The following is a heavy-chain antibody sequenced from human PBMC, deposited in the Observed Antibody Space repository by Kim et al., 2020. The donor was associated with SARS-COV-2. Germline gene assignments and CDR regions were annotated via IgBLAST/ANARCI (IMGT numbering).Heavy chain of an antibody. Sequence: SETLSLTCAVYGGSFSGYYWSWIRQPPGKGLEWIGEINHSGSTNYNPSLKSRVTISVDTSKNQFSLKLSSVTAADTAVYYCARGNDYGDYVLFRRLPSEKYYYYGMDVWGQGTTVTVSS. CDR2: INHSGST. D-gene: IGHD4-17*01. CDR1: GGSFSGYY. CDR3: ARGNDYGDYVLFRRLPSEKYYYYGMDV. J-gene: IGHJ6*02. V-gene: IGHV4-34*01.